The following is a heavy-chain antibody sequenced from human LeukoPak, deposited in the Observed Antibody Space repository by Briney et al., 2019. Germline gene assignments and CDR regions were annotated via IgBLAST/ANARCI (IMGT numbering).Heavy chain of an antibody. CDR1: GYTFSDYY. D-gene: IGHD1-26*01. Sequence: ASVKVSCKASGYTFSDYYMHWVRQAPGQGLEWMGWISPNSDVTNYAQKFQGRVTMTRDTSISTAYMELSRLTSDGTAMYYCARDMGGIVGVTTVDYWGQGTLVTVSS. V-gene: IGHV1-2*02. CDR2: ISPNSDVT. CDR3: ARDMGGIVGVTTVDY. J-gene: IGHJ4*02.